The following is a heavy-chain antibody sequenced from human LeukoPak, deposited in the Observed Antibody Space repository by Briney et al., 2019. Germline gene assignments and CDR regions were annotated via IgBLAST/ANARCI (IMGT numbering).Heavy chain of an antibody. V-gene: IGHV3-20*04. CDR1: GFTFDDYG. J-gene: IGHJ4*02. CDR3: ARDAAAAGDY. Sequence: GGSLRLSCAASGFTFDDYGMSWVRHAPGKGLEWVSGINWNGGTGYADSLKGLFTISRDNAKNSLFLQMNSLRAEDTALYYCARDAAAAGDYWGQGTLVTVSS. D-gene: IGHD6-13*01. CDR2: INWNGGT.